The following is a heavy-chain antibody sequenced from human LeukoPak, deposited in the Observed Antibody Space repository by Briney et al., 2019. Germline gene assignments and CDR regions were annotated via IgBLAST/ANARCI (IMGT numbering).Heavy chain of an antibody. CDR3: AKLGYYDFWSNYLVFDN. Sequence: GGSLSLSCGVSGFIFNSYSMTWVRRPRGRAWEGVSAVSGSGGRTYYPDSVQGRFYISRDNSKNTLYIQIISLRSEDTAVYFCAKLGYYDFWSNYLVFDNWGQGTLVTVSS. D-gene: IGHD3-3*01. J-gene: IGHJ4*02. V-gene: IGHV3-23*01. CDR1: GFIFNSYS. CDR2: VSGSGGRT.